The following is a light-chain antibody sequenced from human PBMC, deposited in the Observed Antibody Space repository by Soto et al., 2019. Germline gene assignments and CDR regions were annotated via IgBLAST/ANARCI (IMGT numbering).Light chain of an antibody. CDR1: QSISSW. CDR2: DAS. Sequence: QMTQSPSTLSASVGDRVTITFRSSQSISSWLAWYQQKPGKAPKLLIYDASSLESGVPSRFSGSGSGTEFTLTISSLQHEDFATYYCLLDFRYFWAFGQGTKVDIK. CDR3: LLDFRYFWA. J-gene: IGKJ1*01. V-gene: IGKV1-5*01.